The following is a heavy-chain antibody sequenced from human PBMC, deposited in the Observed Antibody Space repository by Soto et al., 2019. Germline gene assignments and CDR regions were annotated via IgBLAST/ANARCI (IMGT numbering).Heavy chain of an antibody. CDR1: GFTFSGYG. Sequence: GGSLRLSCAASGFTFSGYGMRWVRQGPGKGLEWVAVISYDGSNKYYADSVKGRFTISRDNSKNTLYLQMNSLRAEDTAVYYCAKDRTAAAGLFDYTGQGTLVTVSS. J-gene: IGHJ4*02. V-gene: IGHV3-30*18. CDR2: ISYDGSNK. D-gene: IGHD6-13*01. CDR3: AKDRTAAAGLFDY.